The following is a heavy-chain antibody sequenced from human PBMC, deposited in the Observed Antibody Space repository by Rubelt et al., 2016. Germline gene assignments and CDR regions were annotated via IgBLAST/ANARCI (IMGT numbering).Heavy chain of an antibody. CDR3: ARVIWGSGWSNNWVDP. CDR2: INAGNGNT. J-gene: IGHJ5*02. CDR1: GYTFTSYA. Sequence: QVQLVQSGAEVKKPGASVKVSCKASGYTFTSYAMHWLRQAPVQRLEWMGWINAGNGNTKYSPKFQGRLTMSRDTSASTAYMGLSRLRCEDTAVYYCARVIWGSGWSNNWVDPWGQGTLVTVSS. D-gene: IGHD6-19*01. V-gene: IGHV1-3*01.